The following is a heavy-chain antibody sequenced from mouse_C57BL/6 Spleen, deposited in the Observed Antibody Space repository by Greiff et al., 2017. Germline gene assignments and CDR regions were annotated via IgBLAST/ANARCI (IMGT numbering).Heavy chain of an antibody. Sequence: VQLQQSGPGLVKPSQRLSITCTASGFSLTSYGVHWVRQSPGKGLEWLGVIWSGGSTDYNAAFISRLSISKDKSKSQVFFKINSLQADDTAIYYCARNSPDYYPTYARDDWGQGTSVTVSS. CDR3: ARNSPDYYPTYARDD. V-gene: IGHV2-2*01. CDR2: IWSGGST. J-gene: IGHJ4*01. CDR1: GFSLTSYG. D-gene: IGHD1-1*01.